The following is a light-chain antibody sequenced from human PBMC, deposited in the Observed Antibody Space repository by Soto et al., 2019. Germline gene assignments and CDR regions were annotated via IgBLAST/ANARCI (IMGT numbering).Light chain of an antibody. CDR2: DAS. J-gene: IGKJ5*01. CDR3: QQYDNLPLI. Sequence: IQMTQTPSSLSASVGARVTITFQATQDIRKYLNWYQQKPGKAPKLLIYDASSLETGVPSRFSGSGSGTDFTLTISSLQPEDFATYYCQQYDNLPLIFGQGTRLEIK. V-gene: IGKV1-33*01. CDR1: QDIRKY.